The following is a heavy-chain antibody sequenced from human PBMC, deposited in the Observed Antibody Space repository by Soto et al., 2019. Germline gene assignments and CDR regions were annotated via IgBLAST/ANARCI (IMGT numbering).Heavy chain of an antibody. CDR3: ARRRRVTMVRGVIGWFDP. D-gene: IGHD3-10*01. Sequence: SETLSLTCTVSGGSISSSSYYWGWIRQPPGKGLEWIGSIYYSGSTYYNPSLKSRVTISVDTSKNQFSLKLSSVTAADTAVYYCARRRRVTMVRGVIGWFDPWGQGTLVTVSS. CDR2: IYYSGST. V-gene: IGHV4-39*01. J-gene: IGHJ5*02. CDR1: GGSISSSSYY.